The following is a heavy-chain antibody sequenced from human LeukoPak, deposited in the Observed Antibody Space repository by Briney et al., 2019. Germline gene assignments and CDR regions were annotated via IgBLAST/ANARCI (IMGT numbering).Heavy chain of an antibody. CDR3: ASSEWELRGMAIDY. V-gene: IGHV4-4*07. CDR1: GGSIRSYY. CDR2: IYASGTI. Sequence: SETLSLTCTVSGGSIRSYYWSWIRQPAGKGLEWIGRIYASGTITYNPSLESRVSMSVDTSKNQFSLKLSSVTAADTAVYYCASSEWELRGMAIDYWGQGSLVTVSS. D-gene: IGHD1-26*01. J-gene: IGHJ4*02.